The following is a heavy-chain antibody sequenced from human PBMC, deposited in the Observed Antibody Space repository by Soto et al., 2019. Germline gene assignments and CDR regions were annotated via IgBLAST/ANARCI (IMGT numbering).Heavy chain of an antibody. CDR3: ARDGGNRHFFDY. Sequence: SETLSLTCTVSVGSISSYYWSWIRQPPGNGLEWIGYIYYSGSTNYNPSLKSRVTISVDTSKNQFSLKLSSVTTADTAVYYCARDGGNRHFFDYWGQGTLVTVSS. V-gene: IGHV4-59*01. D-gene: IGHD3-16*01. CDR1: VGSISSYY. J-gene: IGHJ4*02. CDR2: IYYSGST.